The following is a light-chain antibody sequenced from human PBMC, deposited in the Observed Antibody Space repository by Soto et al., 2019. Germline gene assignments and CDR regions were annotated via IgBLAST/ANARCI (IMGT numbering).Light chain of an antibody. J-gene: IGKJ1*01. Sequence: DIQMTQSPSSLSASVGDRVTITCRASLAISNDLGRYQQKPGKAPKRLSYAASSLQSGVPSRFSGSGSGTEVTLTSSSLQPEDFATYYCQQHNNYPWTFGQGTEIEIK. CDR2: AAS. V-gene: IGKV1-17*01. CDR1: LAISND. CDR3: QQHNNYPWT.